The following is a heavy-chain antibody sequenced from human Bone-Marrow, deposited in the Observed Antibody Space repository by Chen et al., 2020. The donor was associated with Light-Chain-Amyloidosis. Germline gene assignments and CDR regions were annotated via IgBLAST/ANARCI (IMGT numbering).Heavy chain of an antibody. D-gene: IGHD5-12*01. CDR1: GYTFPNYW. CDR3: ARRRDGYNFDY. V-gene: IGHV5-51*01. CDR2: IYPVDSDA. J-gene: IGHJ4*02. Sequence: EVQLEQSGPEVKKPGESLQISCKGSGYTFPNYWIGWVRQMPGKGLEWMGVIYPVDSDARYSPSFEGQVTISADKSITTAYLQWRSLKASDTAMYYCARRRDGYNFDYWGQGTLVTVSS.